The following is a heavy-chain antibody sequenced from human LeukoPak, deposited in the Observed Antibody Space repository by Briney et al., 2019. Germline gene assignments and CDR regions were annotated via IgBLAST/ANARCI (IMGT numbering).Heavy chain of an antibody. CDR3: ARGVGWFDP. Sequence: PGGSLRLSCAGSGFSFTSHWMSWVRQAPAKGLEWVANIKEDGSEKYYVDSEKGRFTISRDNAKNSLSLQMNSLRAEDTAVYYCARGVGWFDPWGQGTLVTVSS. CDR2: IKEDGSEK. D-gene: IGHD3-3*01. CDR1: GFSFTSHW. V-gene: IGHV3-7*01. J-gene: IGHJ5*02.